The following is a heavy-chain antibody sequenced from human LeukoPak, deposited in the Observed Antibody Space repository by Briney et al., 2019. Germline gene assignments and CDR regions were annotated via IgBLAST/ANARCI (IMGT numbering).Heavy chain of an antibody. CDR2: ILGDTTT. Sequence: GGSLRLSCAASGFIFSSYSMNWVRQAPGKGLEWVSLILGDTTTTYADSVKGRFTISRDNSKNTLYLQMNRLRADDTAVYYCVRDKGVGPTERFDSWGQGTLVTVSS. V-gene: IGHV3-53*01. CDR3: VRDKGVGPTERFDS. CDR1: GFIFSSYS. J-gene: IGHJ4*02. D-gene: IGHD1-26*01.